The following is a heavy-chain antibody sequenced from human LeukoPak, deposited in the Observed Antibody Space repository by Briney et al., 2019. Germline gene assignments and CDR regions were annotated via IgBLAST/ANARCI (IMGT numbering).Heavy chain of an antibody. D-gene: IGHD3-22*01. CDR3: AKAWYYYDSSGYYFADH. CDR1: GFTFSSYG. V-gene: IGHV3-30*02. J-gene: IGHJ4*02. Sequence: GGSLRLSCAASGFTFSSYGMHWVRQAPGKGLEWVAFIRYDGSNKYYADSVKGRFTISRDNSKNTLYLQMNSLRAEDTAVYYCAKAWYYYDSSGYYFADHWGQGTLVTVSS. CDR2: IRYDGSNK.